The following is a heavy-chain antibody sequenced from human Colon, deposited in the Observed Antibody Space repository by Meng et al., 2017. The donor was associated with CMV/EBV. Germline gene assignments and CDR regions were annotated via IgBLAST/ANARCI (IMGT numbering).Heavy chain of an antibody. V-gene: IGHV3-11*01. CDR2: TSRSGSTK. CDR1: GFNFSDHY. J-gene: IGHJ4*02. D-gene: IGHD2-2*01. Sequence: GGSLRLSCVASGFNFSDHYMSWIRQVLGKGLEWLSFTSRSGSTKNYADSVKGRFTISRDNDKNSLFLQLSSLRDENTALYYCAKVVPVTKFFDYWGQGTLVTVSS. CDR3: AKVVPVTKFFDY.